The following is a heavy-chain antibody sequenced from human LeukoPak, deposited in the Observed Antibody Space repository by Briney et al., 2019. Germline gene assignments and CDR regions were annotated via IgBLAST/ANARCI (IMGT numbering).Heavy chain of an antibody. J-gene: IGHJ6*04. CDR1: GFTFSDYY. V-gene: IGHV3-30*18. CDR3: AELGIIMIGGV. Sequence: PGGSLRLSCAASGFTFSDYYMSWIRQAPGKGLEWVAVISYDGSNKYYADSVKGRFTISRDNAKNSLYLQMNSLRAEDTAVYYCAELGIIMIGGVWGKGTTVTISS. CDR2: ISYDGSNK. D-gene: IGHD3-10*02.